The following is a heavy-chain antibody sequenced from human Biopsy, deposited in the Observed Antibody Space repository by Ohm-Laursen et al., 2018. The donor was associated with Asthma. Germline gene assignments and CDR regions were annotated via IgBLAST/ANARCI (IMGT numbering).Heavy chain of an antibody. V-gene: IGHV3-9*01. Sequence: SLRLSCAAPGFSFDDCAMHWVRQAPGKGLEWVSSISWNSGNIDYADSVKGRFTISRDNAKNSLYLQMQSLRPEDTAFYYCAKSADYYDSTDYLDLWGRGTLVTVSS. CDR1: GFSFDDCA. D-gene: IGHD3-22*01. CDR3: AKSADYYDSTDYLDL. CDR2: ISWNSGNI. J-gene: IGHJ4*01.